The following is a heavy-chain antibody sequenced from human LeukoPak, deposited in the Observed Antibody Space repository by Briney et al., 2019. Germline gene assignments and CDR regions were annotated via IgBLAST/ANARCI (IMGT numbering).Heavy chain of an antibody. D-gene: IGHD3-3*01. CDR3: ALFWSGYYDYYYYYGMDV. CDR1: GGSFSGYY. J-gene: IGHJ6*02. CDR2: INHSGST. V-gene: IGHV4-34*01. Sequence: PSETLSLTCAVYGGSFSGYYWSWIRQPPGKGQEWIGEINHSGSTNYNPSLKSRVTISVDTSKNQFSLKLSSVTAADTAVYYCALFWSGYYDYYYYYGMDVWGQGTTVTVSS.